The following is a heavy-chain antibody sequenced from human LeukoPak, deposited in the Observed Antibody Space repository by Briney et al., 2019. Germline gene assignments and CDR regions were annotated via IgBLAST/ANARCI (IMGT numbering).Heavy chain of an antibody. V-gene: IGHV5-10-1*01. CDR1: GYSFTSYW. CDR2: IDTSDSYT. Sequence: GESLQISCKGSGYSFTSYWISCVRQMHGKGVECMGRIDTSDSYTNYSPSFQGHVTISTDKSISTAYLQWSSLKASDTAIYYCARRRYSNTWFDYWGQGTLVTVSS. CDR3: ARRRYSNTWFDY. D-gene: IGHD6-13*01. J-gene: IGHJ4*02.